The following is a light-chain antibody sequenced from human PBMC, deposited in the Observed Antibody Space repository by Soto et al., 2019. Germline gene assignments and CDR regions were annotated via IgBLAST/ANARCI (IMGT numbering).Light chain of an antibody. J-gene: IGKJ4*01. CDR1: QSVSSY. CDR2: DVS. V-gene: IGKV3-11*01. Sequence: EIVLTQSPATLSLSPGERATLSCRASQSVSSYLAWYQQKPGQAPRLLIYDVSNRATGTPARFSGSGSGTDFTLPISSLEPEDFAVYYCQHRSSWPLIFGGGTKVEIK. CDR3: QHRSSWPLI.